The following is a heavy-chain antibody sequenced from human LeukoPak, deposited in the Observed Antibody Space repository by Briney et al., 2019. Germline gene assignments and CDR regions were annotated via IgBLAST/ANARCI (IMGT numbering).Heavy chain of an antibody. V-gene: IGHV3-21*01. CDR3: ARDFDRSGDYYHFDV. D-gene: IGHD3-22*01. J-gene: IGHJ4*02. CDR2: IITLSATYF. CDR1: GFTFSSYS. Sequence: GGSLRLSCVASGFTFSSYSMNWVRQAPGRGLEWVSSIITLSATYFYYADSVKGRFTISRDNAKNSLYLQMDSLRAEDTAVYYCARDFDRSGDYYHFDVWGQGTLVTVSS.